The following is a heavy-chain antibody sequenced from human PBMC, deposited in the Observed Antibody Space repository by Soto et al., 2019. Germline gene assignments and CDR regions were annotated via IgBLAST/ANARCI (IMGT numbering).Heavy chain of an antibody. Sequence: ASVKVSCKASGYTFTGYYMHWVRQAPGQGLEWMGWINPNSGGTNYAQKFQGWVTMTRDTSISTAYMELSRLRSDDTAVYYCARRGTTTLYYFDYWGQGTLVTVSS. V-gene: IGHV1-2*04. CDR1: GYTFTGYY. D-gene: IGHD1-7*01. CDR2: INPNSGGT. CDR3: ARRGTTTLYYFDY. J-gene: IGHJ4*02.